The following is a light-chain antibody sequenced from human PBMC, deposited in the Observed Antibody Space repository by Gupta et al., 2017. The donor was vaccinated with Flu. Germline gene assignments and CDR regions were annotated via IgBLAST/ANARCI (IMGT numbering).Light chain of an antibody. J-gene: IGKJ5*01. CDR3: QQYNNWPTIT. CDR2: GAS. CDR1: QSVSSN. V-gene: IGKV3-15*01. Sequence: EIVMTQSPATLSVSPGERATFSCRASQSVSSNLAWYQQKPGQAPRLLIYGASTRATGIPARFSGSGSGTEFTLTISSLQSKDFAVYYCQQYNNWPTITFGQGTRLEIK.